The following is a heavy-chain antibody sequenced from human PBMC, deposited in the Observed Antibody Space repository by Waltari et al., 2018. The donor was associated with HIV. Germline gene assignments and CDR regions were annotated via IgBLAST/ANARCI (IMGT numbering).Heavy chain of an antibody. Sequence: QVHLVQSGAEVKKPGASVKVSCTASGYSFLDNYIHWVRRAPGQGLEWGGWINPRGGDTKSAQKFQGWVTLTRDTSVNTAYMEVNRLRSADTAVYYCARWAGTTNGLDSWGRGTLITVFS. CDR2: INPRGGDT. CDR1: GYSFLDNY. D-gene: IGHD2-8*01. J-gene: IGHJ4*02. CDR3: ARWAGTTNGLDS. V-gene: IGHV1-2*04.